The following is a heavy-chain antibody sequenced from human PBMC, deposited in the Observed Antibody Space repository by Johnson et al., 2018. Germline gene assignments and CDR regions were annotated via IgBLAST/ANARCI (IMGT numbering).Heavy chain of an antibody. Sequence: VQLQESGGGLVQPGGSLRLSCAASGFTFKNAWMNWVRQAPGKGLEWVSYLSTGGTTIYYADSVTGRFPIPRDNAKNSLYRQKNSLRAEGTAVNYCARVRYSYGYRSYYYYMDVWGKGTTVTVSS. CDR3: ARVRYSYGYRSYYYYMDV. D-gene: IGHD5-18*01. V-gene: IGHV3-48*04. CDR1: GFTFKNAW. CDR2: LSTGGTTI. J-gene: IGHJ6*03.